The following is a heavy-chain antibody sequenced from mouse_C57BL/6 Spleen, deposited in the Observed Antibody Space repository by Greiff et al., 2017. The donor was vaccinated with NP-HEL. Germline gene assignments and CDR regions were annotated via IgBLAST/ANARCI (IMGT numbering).Heavy chain of an antibody. CDR1: GFTFSDYY. J-gene: IGHJ2*01. V-gene: IGHV5-16*01. D-gene: IGHD2-1*01. CDR3: ARGSLLFDY. CDR2: INYDGSST. Sequence: EVQVVESEGGLVQPGSSMKLSCTASGFTFSDYYMAWVRQVPEKGLEWVANINYDGSSTYYLDSLKSRFIISRDNAKNILYLQMSSLKSEDTATYYCARGSLLFDYWGQGTTLTVSS.